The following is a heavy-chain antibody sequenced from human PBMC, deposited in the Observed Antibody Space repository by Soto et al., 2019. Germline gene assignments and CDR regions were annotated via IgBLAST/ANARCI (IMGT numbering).Heavy chain of an antibody. CDR2: MYPSGSS. V-gene: IGHV4-4*02. CDR3: AREGFDHRTDS. CDR1: GGSIDTPNW. Sequence: QVQLLESGPGLVKPSETLSLTCAVSGGSIDTPNWWSWYRLPPGKGLEWIAEMYPSGSSNRNPSLNSRVTISLDTSSNHFSQKLTSLTAADTAIYYCAREGFDHRTDSWGQGIPVTVSS. J-gene: IGHJ4*02.